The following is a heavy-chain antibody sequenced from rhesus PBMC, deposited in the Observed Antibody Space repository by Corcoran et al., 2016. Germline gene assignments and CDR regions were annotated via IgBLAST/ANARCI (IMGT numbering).Heavy chain of an antibody. CDR2: ISYTGGST. CDR3: ADQYSNTPFDY. V-gene: IGHV3-59*01. D-gene: IGHD4-23*01. J-gene: IGHJ4*01. Sequence: EVQLVESGGGLAKPGGSLRLSCAASGFPFIDPHMHWCRQASGKGLEWVSGISYTGGSTWYADSVKGRFTISRENAKNTLYLQMDSLRAEDTAVYYCADQYSNTPFDYWGQGVLVTVSS. CDR1: GFPFIDPH.